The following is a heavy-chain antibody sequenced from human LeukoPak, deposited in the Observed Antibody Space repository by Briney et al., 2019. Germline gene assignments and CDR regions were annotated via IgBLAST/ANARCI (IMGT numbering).Heavy chain of an antibody. CDR1: GGTFTSYA. J-gene: IGHJ5*02. CDR3: ARKLRLGGNWFDP. V-gene: IGHV1-69*11. CDR2: IIPITGTT. D-gene: IGHD1-26*01. Sequence: SVKVSCKTSGGTFTSYAITWVRQAPGQGLEWMGKIIPITGTTNYAQKFQGRVTFTADESTSTAYMELSSLRSEDTALYYCARKLRLGGNWFDPWGQGTLVTVSS.